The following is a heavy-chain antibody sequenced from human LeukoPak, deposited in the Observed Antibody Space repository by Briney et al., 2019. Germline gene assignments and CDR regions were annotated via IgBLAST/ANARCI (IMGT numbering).Heavy chain of an antibody. J-gene: IGHJ4*02. CDR2: IYYSGST. CDR3: ASRAAAYYDILTGSEDYYFDY. V-gene: IGHV4-59*08. CDR1: GGSTSSYY. Sequence: PSETLSLTCTVSGGSTSSYYWGWIRQPPGKGLEWIGYIYYSGSTNYNPSLKSRVTISVDTSKNQFSLKLSSVTAADTAVYYCASRAAAYYDILTGSEDYYFDYWGQGTLVTVSS. D-gene: IGHD3-9*01.